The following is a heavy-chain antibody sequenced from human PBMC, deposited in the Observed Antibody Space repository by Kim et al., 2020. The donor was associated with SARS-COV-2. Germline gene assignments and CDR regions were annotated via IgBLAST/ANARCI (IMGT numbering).Heavy chain of an antibody. J-gene: IGHJ4*02. V-gene: IGHV3-23*01. D-gene: IGHD4-17*01. Sequence: GGSLRLSCAASGFSFSIYAMSWVRQPPGKGLEWVSLISGSGRSIFYADSVKGRFTISRDNSKNTLHLQMNTLRAEDTAIYYCAKHRGSGDFSIYHLDSWGQGALVTVSS. CDR3: AKHRGSGDFSIYHLDS. CDR1: GFSFSIYA. CDR2: ISGSGRSI.